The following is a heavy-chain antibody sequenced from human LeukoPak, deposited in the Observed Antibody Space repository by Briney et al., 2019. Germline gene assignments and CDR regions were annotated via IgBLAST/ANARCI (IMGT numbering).Heavy chain of an antibody. CDR2: VYFTGSP. Sequence: SETLSLTCTVSGDSMSSNYYYWGWIRQPPGKGLEWIGTVYFTGSPYYNPSLKSRVTISVDTSETQFSLTLSSVTAADTTVYFCARHLVVPATTYYYYYMDVWGKGTTVTVSS. V-gene: IGHV4-39*01. J-gene: IGHJ6*03. D-gene: IGHD2-2*01. CDR3: ARHLVVPATTYYYYYMDV. CDR1: GDSMSSNYYY.